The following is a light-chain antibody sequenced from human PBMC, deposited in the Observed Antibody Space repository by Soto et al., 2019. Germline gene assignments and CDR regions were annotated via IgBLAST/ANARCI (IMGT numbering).Light chain of an antibody. V-gene: IGLV1-40*01. J-gene: IGLJ2*01. CDR3: QSYDSSLRGSV. Sequence: QSVLTQPPSVSGAPGQRVTISFTGSSSNIGAGYDVHWYQLLPGTAPKLLIYGNTNRPSGVPDRFSGSKSGTSASLAITGLQAEDEADYYCQSYDSSLRGSVFGGGTKLTVL. CDR2: GNT. CDR1: SSNIGAGYD.